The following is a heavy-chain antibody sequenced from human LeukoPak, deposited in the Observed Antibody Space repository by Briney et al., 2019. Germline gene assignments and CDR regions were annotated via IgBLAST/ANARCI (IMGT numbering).Heavy chain of an antibody. J-gene: IGHJ2*01. V-gene: IGHV1-46*01. CDR3: VRGGGGVSGPSDPYWYFDL. CDR2: INPSGGST. D-gene: IGHD3-16*01. Sequence: ASVKVSCKASGGTFSSYAISWVRQAPGQGLEWMGIINPSGGSTSYAQKFQGRVTMTRDTSTSTVYMELSSLRSEDTAVYYCVRGGGGVSGPSDPYWYFDLWGRGTLVTVSS. CDR1: GGTFSSYA.